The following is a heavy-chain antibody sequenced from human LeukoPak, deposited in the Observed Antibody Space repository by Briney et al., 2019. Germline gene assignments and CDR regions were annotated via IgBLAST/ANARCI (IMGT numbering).Heavy chain of an antibody. V-gene: IGHV4-59*08. CDR1: GDSISRHY. J-gene: IGHJ3*02. CDR2: ISYSGST. Sequence: SETLSLTCSVSGDSISRHYWSWIRQPPGKGLEWIGYISYSGSTRYNPSFQSRVTISMEMSKTHFSLKLTSVTAADTAVYYCASLLNNDNAGDPDTFDMWGPGTMVTVSS. CDR3: ASLLNNDNAGDPDTFDM. D-gene: IGHD4-17*01.